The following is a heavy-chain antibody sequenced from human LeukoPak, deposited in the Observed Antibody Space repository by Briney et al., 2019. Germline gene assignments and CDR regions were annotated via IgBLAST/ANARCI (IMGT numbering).Heavy chain of an antibody. D-gene: IGHD5-12*01. CDR3: ARVVGGYTGYDDY. J-gene: IGHJ4*02. CDR2: INPNTGRT. Sequence: VASVKVPCKASGYTFNAYYMHWVRQAPGHGLECMGWINPNTGRTSYSQKFQGRVTMTRDTSISTAYMELSRLRSDDTAVYYCARVVGGYTGYDDYWGQGTLVTVSS. CDR1: GYTFNAYY. V-gene: IGHV1-2*02.